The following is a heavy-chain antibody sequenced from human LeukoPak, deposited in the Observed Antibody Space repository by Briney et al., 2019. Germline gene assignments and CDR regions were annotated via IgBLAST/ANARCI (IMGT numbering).Heavy chain of an antibody. CDR1: GGSISSYY. Sequence: SETLSLTCTVSGGSISSYYWSWIRQPTGKGLEWIGQIYYTGSTSYNPHLKSRVSISVDTSKNQFSLRLTSVTAADTALYYCARYRPSGSVWVGFDIWGQGTMVTVSS. D-gene: IGHD3-16*01. J-gene: IGHJ3*02. CDR3: ARYRPSGSVWVGFDI. CDR2: IYYTGST. V-gene: IGHV4-59*08.